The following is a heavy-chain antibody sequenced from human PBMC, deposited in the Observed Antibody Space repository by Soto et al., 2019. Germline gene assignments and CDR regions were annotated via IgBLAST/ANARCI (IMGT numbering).Heavy chain of an antibody. D-gene: IGHD1-26*01. CDR1: GFIFSDYW. CDR3: ARKVGDY. CDR2: INQDGSVK. V-gene: IGHV3-7*05. J-gene: IGHJ4*02. Sequence: EVQLVESGGGLVQPGGSLRLSCSASGFIFSDYWMSWVRQAPGEGLEWVANINQDGSVKYYVDSVKGRFTISRDNAKNSVYLQMNNLRVEDPALYYCARKVGDYWGQGTLVTVSS.